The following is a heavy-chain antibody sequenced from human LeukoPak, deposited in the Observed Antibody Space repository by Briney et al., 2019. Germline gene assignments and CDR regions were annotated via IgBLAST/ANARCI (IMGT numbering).Heavy chain of an antibody. Sequence: GGSLRLSCAASGFTFSIYAMSWVRQAQGKGLEWVSAISGSGGRTYYADSVKGRFTISRDNSKNTLYLQLNSLRAEDAAIYYCAKGTAAYYDSSGYYYWGQGTLVTVSS. CDR3: AKGTAAYYDSSGYYY. CDR2: ISGSGGRT. D-gene: IGHD3-22*01. CDR1: GFTFSIYA. J-gene: IGHJ4*02. V-gene: IGHV3-23*01.